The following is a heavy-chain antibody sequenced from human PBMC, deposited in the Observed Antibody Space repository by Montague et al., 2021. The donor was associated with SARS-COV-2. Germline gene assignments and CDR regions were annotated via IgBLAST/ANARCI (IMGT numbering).Heavy chain of an antibody. J-gene: IGHJ6*02. V-gene: IGHV4-4*09. CDR3: ARYYERSWDV. D-gene: IGHD3-16*01. CDR1: GVAISYGD. CDR2: IFENGDT. Sequence: SETLSLTCTVSGVAISYGDWSWIRQPPGKGLEWIVTIFENGDTDHNPSLKSRVTVSEDTSQNQCSLRLSSVAAADTALYYCARYYERSWDVWGQGTRVTVSS.